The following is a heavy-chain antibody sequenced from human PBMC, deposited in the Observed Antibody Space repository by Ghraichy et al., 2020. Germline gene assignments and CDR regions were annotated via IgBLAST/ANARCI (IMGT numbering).Heavy chain of an antibody. CDR1: GGSISSYY. CDR2: IYYSGST. V-gene: IGHV4-59*01. J-gene: IGHJ3*02. D-gene: IGHD3-3*01. CDR3: ARGGRYDFWSGSPAAFDI. Sequence: SQTLSLTCTVSGGSISSYYWSWIRQPPGKGLEWIGYIYYSGSTNYNPSLKSRVTISVDTSKNQFSLKLSSVTAADTAVYYCARGGRYDFWSGSPAAFDIWGQGTMVTVSS.